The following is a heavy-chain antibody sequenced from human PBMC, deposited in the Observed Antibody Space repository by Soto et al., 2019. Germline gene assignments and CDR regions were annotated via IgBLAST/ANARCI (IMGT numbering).Heavy chain of an antibody. CDR2: ISPSDGIT. V-gene: IGHV1-46*01. D-gene: IGHD5-12*01. CDR3: ARVRRDRYNSFDY. CDR1: GYTFTSYE. J-gene: IGHJ4*02. Sequence: QVQLVQSGAEVKKPGASVKVSCKASGYTFTSYEMYWVRQAPGQGLEWMGIISPSDGITTYAQKFQVRVSMTRDTSTSIVYMELGSLRSEDTAVYYCARVRRDRYNSFDYWGQGTLVTVSS.